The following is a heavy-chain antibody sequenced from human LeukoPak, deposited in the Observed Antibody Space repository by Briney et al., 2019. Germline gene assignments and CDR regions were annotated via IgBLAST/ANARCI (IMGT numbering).Heavy chain of an antibody. V-gene: IGHV3-23*01. D-gene: IGHD1-26*01. CDR2: ISCSGGST. Sequence: GGSLRLSCAASGFTFSSYAMRWVRQAPGKGLEWFSAISCSGGSTYYADSVKGRFTISRDNSKNTLYLQMNSLRDEDTAVYYCAKEGAAWELLTVFDYWGQGTLVTVSS. CDR1: GFTFSSYA. J-gene: IGHJ4*02. CDR3: AKEGAAWELLTVFDY.